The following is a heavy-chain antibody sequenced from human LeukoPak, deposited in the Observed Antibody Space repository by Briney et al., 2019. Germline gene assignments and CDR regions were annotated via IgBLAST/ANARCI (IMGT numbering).Heavy chain of an antibody. D-gene: IGHD3-22*01. CDR2: IYYSGST. CDR3: ARYSSGYPYYYYYGMDV. V-gene: IGHV4-59*11. CDR1: NGSIRSHY. Sequence: SETLSLTCTVSNGSIRSHYWSWIRQPPGKGLEWIGYIYYSGSTNYNPSLKSRVTISVDTSKNQFSLKLSSVTAADTAVYYCARYSSGYPYYYYYGMDVWGQGTTVTVSS. J-gene: IGHJ6*02.